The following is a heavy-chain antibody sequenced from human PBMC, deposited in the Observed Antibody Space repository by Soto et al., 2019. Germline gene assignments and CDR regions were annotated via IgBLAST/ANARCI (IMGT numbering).Heavy chain of an antibody. CDR3: ARDGAFSADSSSWYVLDY. Sequence: ASVKVSCKASGYTFTGYYMHCVRQAPGQGLEWMGWINPNSGGTNYAQKFQGRVTMTRDTSISTAYMELSRLRSDDTAVYYCARDGAFSADSSSWYVLDYWGQGTLVTVSS. CDR2: INPNSGGT. CDR1: GYTFTGYY. J-gene: IGHJ4*02. D-gene: IGHD6-13*01. V-gene: IGHV1-2*02.